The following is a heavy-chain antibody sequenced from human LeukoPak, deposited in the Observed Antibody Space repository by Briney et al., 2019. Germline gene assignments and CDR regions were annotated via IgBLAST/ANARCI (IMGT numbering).Heavy chain of an antibody. CDR1: GFTLSEIS. J-gene: IGHJ6*03. Sequence: GASVKVSGKVCGFTLSEISMHCVRQAPGKGVEWVGGFDPSDGESVYAEGFRDRVILTDDRSANTAYMEMRSLGEDVTAVYYCDTGVYCATTTCPDYGNYYYFMDVWGEGTTVTV. CDR2: FDPSDGES. D-gene: IGHD2-21*01. CDR3: DTGVYCATTTCPDYGNYYYFMDV. V-gene: IGHV1-24*01.